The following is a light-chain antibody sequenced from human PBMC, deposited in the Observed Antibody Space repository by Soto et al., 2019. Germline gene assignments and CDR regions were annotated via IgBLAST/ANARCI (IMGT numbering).Light chain of an antibody. CDR3: QQSYSSPQT. J-gene: IGKJ1*01. V-gene: IGKV1-39*01. CDR1: QNINRF. CDR2: GAS. Sequence: DIQMTQSPSSLSASVGDRVSITCRAGQNINRFLNWYQQKPGKAPKLLIYGASSLQSRVPSRFSGSGSGTDFTLTISSLQPEDFATYYCQQSYSSPQTFGQGTKVET.